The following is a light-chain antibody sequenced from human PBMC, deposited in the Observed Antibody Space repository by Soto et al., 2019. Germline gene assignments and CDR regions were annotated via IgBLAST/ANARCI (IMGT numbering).Light chain of an antibody. V-gene: IGLV2-8*01. CDR3: TSYAGSDIWV. J-gene: IGLJ3*02. CDR1: SSDVGAYNY. Sequence: QSALTQPPSASVSPVQSVTISCTGTSSDVGAYNYVSWYQQYPGKAPKLMIYEVSKRPSVVPDRFSGSKSGKTASLTVSGLQPEDEADYYCTSYAGSDIWVFGGGTKLTVL. CDR2: EVS.